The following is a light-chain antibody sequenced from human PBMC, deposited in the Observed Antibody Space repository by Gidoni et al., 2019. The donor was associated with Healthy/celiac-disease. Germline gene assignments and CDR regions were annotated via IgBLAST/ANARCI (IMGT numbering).Light chain of an antibody. J-gene: IGKJ1*01. CDR2: GAS. Sequence: EIVMTQSPATLTVSPGERATLSCRASQGVSSNLAWYQQKPGPAPRLLIYGASTRATGIPARFSGSGSGTEFTLTISSLQSEDFAVYYCQQYNNWPQTFGQGTKVEIK. CDR3: QQYNNWPQT. V-gene: IGKV3-15*01. CDR1: QGVSSN.